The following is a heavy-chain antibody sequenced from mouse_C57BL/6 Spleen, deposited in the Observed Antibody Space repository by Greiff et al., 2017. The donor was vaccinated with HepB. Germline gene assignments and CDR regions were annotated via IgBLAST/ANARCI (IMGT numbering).Heavy chain of an antibody. V-gene: IGHV1-15*01. CDR3: TRAFITTVVAVDY. CDR1: GYTFTDYE. CDR2: IDPETGGT. J-gene: IGHJ2*01. D-gene: IGHD1-1*01. Sequence: VQLVESGAELVRPGASVTLSCKASGYTFTDYEMHWVKQTPVHGLEWIGAIDPETGGTAYNQKFKGKAILTADKSSSTAYMELRSLTSEDSAVYYCTRAFITTVVAVDYWGQGTTLTVSS.